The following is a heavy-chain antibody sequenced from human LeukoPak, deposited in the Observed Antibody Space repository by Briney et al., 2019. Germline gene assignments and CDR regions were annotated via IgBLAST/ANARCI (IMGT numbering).Heavy chain of an antibody. J-gene: IGHJ6*02. CDR3: AKDTKDIVLMVYADRGDYYYGMDV. V-gene: IGHV3-30*18. CDR1: GFTFSSYG. D-gene: IGHD2-8*01. CDR2: ISYDGSNK. Sequence: GGSLRLSCAASGFTFSSYGMHWVRQAPGKGLEWVAVISYDGSNKYYADSVKGRFTISRDNSKNTLYLQMNSLRAEDTAVYYCAKDTKDIVLMVYADRGDYYYGMDVWGQGTTVTVSS.